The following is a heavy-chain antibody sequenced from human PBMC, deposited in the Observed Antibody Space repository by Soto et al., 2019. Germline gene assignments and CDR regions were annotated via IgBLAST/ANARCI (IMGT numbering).Heavy chain of an antibody. Sequence: PSETLSLTCTVSGGSISNYYLSWIRQPPGKGLEWIGYIYYSGSTNHKTSLKSRVTVSVDTSKNQVSLKVSSVTAADTAVYFCARHDYYYYGMDVWGQGTTVTVSS. V-gene: IGHV4-59*08. J-gene: IGHJ6*02. CDR3: ARHDYYYYGMDV. CDR2: IYYSGST. CDR1: GGSISNYY.